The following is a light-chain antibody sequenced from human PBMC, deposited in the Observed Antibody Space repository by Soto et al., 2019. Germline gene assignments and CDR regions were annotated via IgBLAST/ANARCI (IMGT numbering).Light chain of an antibody. J-gene: IGKJ1*01. CDR2: GAS. Sequence: EIVITQSPSTLSVSPGERATLSCRASQSVSSNLAWFQQKPGQAPRLLMYGASTRATGIPARFSGSGSGTEFTLTISSLQSEDFAVYYCQQYNNWPWTFGQGTKVDIK. CDR3: QQYNNWPWT. V-gene: IGKV3-15*01. CDR1: QSVSSN.